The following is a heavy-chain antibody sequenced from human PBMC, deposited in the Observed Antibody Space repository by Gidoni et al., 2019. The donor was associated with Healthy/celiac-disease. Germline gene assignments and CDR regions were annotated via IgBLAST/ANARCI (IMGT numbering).Heavy chain of an antibody. Sequence: QVQLVPSGAGVRNPRSSVTVSCKASGGTFSRYAIGWVRQAPGQGLAWLGRIIPILGIANYAQKFQGRVTITADKSTSTAYMELSSLRSEDTAVYYCARDKGDGVFDYWGQGTLVTVSS. CDR3: ARDKGDGVFDY. J-gene: IGHJ4*02. V-gene: IGHV1-69*04. D-gene: IGHD3-16*01. CDR1: GGTFSRYA. CDR2: IIPILGIA.